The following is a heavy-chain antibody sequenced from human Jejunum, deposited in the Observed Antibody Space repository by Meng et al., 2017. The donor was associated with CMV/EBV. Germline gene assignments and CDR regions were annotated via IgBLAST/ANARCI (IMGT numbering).Heavy chain of an antibody. CDR3: AKNRDGIDS. V-gene: IGHV3-30*02. Sequence: VPVVESGGGVVLPGGSLRLSCVTSGFTFSRSGMHWVRQAPGKPLEWVSFIHYAWDSQYYADSVKGRFTISRDDSRNTVYLQMNSLTTEDTAVYYCAKNRDGIDSWGQGTLVTVSS. D-gene: IGHD2/OR15-2a*01. J-gene: IGHJ4*02. CDR1: GFTFSRSG. CDR2: IHYAWDSQ.